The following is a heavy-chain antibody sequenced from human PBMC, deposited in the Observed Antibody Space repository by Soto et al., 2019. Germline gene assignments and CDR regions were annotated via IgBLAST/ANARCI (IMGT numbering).Heavy chain of an antibody. Sequence: QLQLQESGPGLVKPSETLSLTCTVSGGSISSSSFHWGWIRQPPGKGLEWIGSIYYSGSTYYSPSLKSRVTISVDTSKNQFSLRLSSVTAADTAVYYCARRERAAGTDWRFDPWGQGTLVTVSS. CDR2: IYYSGST. J-gene: IGHJ5*02. D-gene: IGHD6-13*01. CDR1: GGSISSSSFH. V-gene: IGHV4-39*01. CDR3: ARRERAAGTDWRFDP.